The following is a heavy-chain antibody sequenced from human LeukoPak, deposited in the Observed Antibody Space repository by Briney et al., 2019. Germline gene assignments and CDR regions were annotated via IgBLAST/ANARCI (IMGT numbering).Heavy chain of an antibody. V-gene: IGHV3-23*01. Sequence: GGSLRLSCAASGFTFSSYAMSWVRQAPGKGLEWVSAISGSGGSTYYADSVKGRFTISRDNSKNTLYLQMNSLRAEDTAVYYCANRPTLLTMVRGPDDYWGQGTLVTVPS. CDR1: GFTFSSYA. J-gene: IGHJ4*02. D-gene: IGHD3-10*01. CDR3: ANRPTLLTMVRGPDDY. CDR2: ISGSGGST.